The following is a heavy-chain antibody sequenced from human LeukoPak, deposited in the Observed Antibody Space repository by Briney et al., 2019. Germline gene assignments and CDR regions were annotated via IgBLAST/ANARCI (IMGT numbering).Heavy chain of an antibody. J-gene: IGHJ4*02. D-gene: IGHD6-13*01. V-gene: IGHV3-30-3*01. CDR2: ISYDGSNK. Sequence: GGSLRLSCAASGFTFSSYAMHWARQAPGKGLEWVAVISYDGSNKYYADSVKGRFTISRDNSKNTLYLQMNSLRAEDTAVYYCARESYSSSWSLDYWGQGTLVTVSS. CDR1: GFTFSSYA. CDR3: ARESYSSSWSLDY.